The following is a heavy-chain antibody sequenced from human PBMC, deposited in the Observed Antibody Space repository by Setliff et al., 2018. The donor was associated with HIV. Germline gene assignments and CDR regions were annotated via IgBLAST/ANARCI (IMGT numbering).Heavy chain of an antibody. CDR3: ARGSMIAHYYYYGMDV. CDR1: GFTFNQYG. J-gene: IGHJ6*02. D-gene: IGHD3-22*01. Sequence: GGSLRLSCAASGFTFNQYGMHWVRQAPGKGLEWVAVIWFDGSIIYYADSVKGRFTISRDNSRSTLYLQMNSLRAEDTAVYYCARGSMIAHYYYYGMDVWGQGTTVTVSS. CDR2: IWFDGSII. V-gene: IGHV3-33*01.